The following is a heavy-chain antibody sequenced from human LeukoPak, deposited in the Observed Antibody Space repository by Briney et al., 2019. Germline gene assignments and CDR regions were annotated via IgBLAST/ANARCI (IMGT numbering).Heavy chain of an antibody. J-gene: IGHJ4*02. Sequence: GGPLRLSCAASGFTFSSYAMDWVRQAPGKGLEWVAVISYDGSNKYYADSVKGRFTISRDNSKNTLYLQMNSLRAEDTAVYYCARDYYYDSSGYPCLDYWGQGTLVTVSP. CDR1: GFTFSSYA. CDR3: ARDYYYDSSGYPCLDY. V-gene: IGHV3-30*04. CDR2: ISYDGSNK. D-gene: IGHD3-22*01.